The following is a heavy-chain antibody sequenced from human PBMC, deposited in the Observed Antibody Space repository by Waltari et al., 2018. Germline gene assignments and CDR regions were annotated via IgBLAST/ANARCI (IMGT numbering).Heavy chain of an antibody. CDR3: TQIALWFGDPVDY. CDR1: GFIFNDAW. Sequence: EVQLVESGGGLVEPGGSLRLSCGASGFIFNDAWMHWVRQAPGKVLDGLGLIKSETYGGTTDYAVPVKGRFTISRDDSKNTLYLQMNSLKIEDTAVYYCTQIALWFGDPVDYWGQGTLVTVSA. D-gene: IGHD3-10*01. V-gene: IGHV3-15*07. CDR2: IKSETYGGTT. J-gene: IGHJ4*02.